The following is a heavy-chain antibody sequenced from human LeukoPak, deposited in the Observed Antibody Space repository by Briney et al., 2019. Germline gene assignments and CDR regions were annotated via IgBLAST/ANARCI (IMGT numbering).Heavy chain of an antibody. CDR3: ARHPIYNWNADY. Sequence: GGSLRLSCAASGFTFSSYSMNWVRQAPGKGLEWVSSISSSSSYIYYADSVKGRFTISRDNAKNSLYLQMNSLRAEDTAVYYCARHPIYNWNADYWGQGPLVTVSS. D-gene: IGHD1-20*01. J-gene: IGHJ4*02. V-gene: IGHV3-21*01. CDR1: GFTFSSYS. CDR2: ISSSSSYI.